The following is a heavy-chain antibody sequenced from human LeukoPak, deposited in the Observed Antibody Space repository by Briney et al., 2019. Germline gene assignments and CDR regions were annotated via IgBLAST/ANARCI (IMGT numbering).Heavy chain of an antibody. CDR2: ISGSGGST. CDR1: GLSFSNYA. Sequence: PGGSLRLSCAASGLSFSNYAMSWVRQAPGKGLEWVSAISGSGGSTYYADSVKGRFTISRDNSKNTLYLQMNSLRAEDTAVYYCAKDGTGDGYLPPFDYWGQGTLVTVSS. J-gene: IGHJ4*02. CDR3: AKDGTGDGYLPPFDY. V-gene: IGHV3-23*01. D-gene: IGHD5-24*01.